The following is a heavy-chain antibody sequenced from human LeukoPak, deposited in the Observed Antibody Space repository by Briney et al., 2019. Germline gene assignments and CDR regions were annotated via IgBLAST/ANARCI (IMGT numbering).Heavy chain of an antibody. Sequence: PSETLSLTCTVSGGSISSGSYYWSWIRQPAGKGLEWIGRIYTSGSTNYNPSLKSRVTISVDTSKNQFSLKLSSVTAADTAVYYCSVYDFWSGSNSYWGQGTLVTVSS. CDR2: IYTSGST. V-gene: IGHV4-61*02. D-gene: IGHD3-3*01. CDR3: SVYDFWSGSNSY. J-gene: IGHJ4*02. CDR1: GGSISSGSYY.